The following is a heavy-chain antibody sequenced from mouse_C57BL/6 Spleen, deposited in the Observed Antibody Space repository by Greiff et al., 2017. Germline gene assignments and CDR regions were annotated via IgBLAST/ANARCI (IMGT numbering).Heavy chain of an antibody. CDR1: GFTFTDYY. J-gene: IGHJ2*01. CDR3: ARYIAGNYFDD. CDR2: IRNKANGDTT. V-gene: IGHV7-3*01. Sequence: EVKLMESGGGLVQPGGSLTLSCAASGFTFTDYYMSWVRQPPGKALEWLGVIRNKANGDTTEYSASVKGRFTISRDNSQSILYLQMNALGAEDSDTYYCARYIAGNYFDDWGQGTTLTVSS.